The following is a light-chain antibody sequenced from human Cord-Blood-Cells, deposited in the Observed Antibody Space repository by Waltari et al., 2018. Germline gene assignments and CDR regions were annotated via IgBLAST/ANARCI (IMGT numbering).Light chain of an antibody. Sequence: QSALTPPASVSGSPGQSITISCTRTSSDVGGYNYVSWYQQPPGKAPKLMIYDVSNPPSGVSNRFSGSKSGNTASLTISGLQAEDEADYYCSSYTSSSTYVFGTGTKVTVL. J-gene: IGLJ1*01. CDR1: SSDVGGYNY. CDR2: DVS. V-gene: IGLV2-14*01. CDR3: SSYTSSSTYV.